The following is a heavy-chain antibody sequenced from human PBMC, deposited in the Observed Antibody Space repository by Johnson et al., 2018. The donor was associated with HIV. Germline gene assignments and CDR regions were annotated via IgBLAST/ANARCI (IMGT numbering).Heavy chain of an antibody. J-gene: IGHJ3*02. D-gene: IGHD3-22*01. CDR2: IRYDGSNK. CDR3: EKAREYDSTGHDAFDI. Sequence: QVQLVESGGGVVQPGRSLRLSCAASGITFSSYGMHWVRQAPGKGLEWVAFIRYDGSNKYYADSVKGRFTISRDNSKNTLYLQMNSLRAEDTAVYYCEKAREYDSTGHDAFDIWGQGTMVTVSS. V-gene: IGHV3-30*02. CDR1: GITFSSYG.